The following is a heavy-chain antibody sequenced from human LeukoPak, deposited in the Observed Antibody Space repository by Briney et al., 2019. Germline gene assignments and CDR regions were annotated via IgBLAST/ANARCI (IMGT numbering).Heavy chain of an antibody. Sequence: PSETLSLTCTVSGGSISSSSYCWGWIRQSPGKGLEWIGSIFYTGSTYYSPSLKSRVTMPKGTSRNQFSLDLSSVTAADTAVYYCARRQLHYDFWSGDDWYFDLWGRGTLVTVSS. CDR1: GGSISSSSYC. J-gene: IGHJ2*01. V-gene: IGHV4-39*01. CDR3: ARRQLHYDFWSGDDWYFDL. D-gene: IGHD3-3*01. CDR2: IFYTGST.